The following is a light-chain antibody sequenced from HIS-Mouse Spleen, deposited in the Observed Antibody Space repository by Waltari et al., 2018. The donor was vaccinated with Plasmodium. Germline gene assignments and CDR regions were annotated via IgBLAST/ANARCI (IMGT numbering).Light chain of an antibody. CDR1: KLGDKY. V-gene: IGLV3-1*01. CDR3: QAWDSSTVV. J-gene: IGLJ2*01. Sequence: ASITCSGDKLGDKYACWYQQKPGQSPVLVIYQDSKRPSGVPERFSGSNSGNTATLTISGTQAMDEADYYCQAWDSSTVVFGGGTKLTVL. CDR2: QDS.